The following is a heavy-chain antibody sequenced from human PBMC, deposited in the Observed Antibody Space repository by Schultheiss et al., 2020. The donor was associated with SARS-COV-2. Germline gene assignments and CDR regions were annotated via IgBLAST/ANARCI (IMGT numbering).Heavy chain of an antibody. CDR2: IYYSGST. D-gene: IGHD1-26*01. CDR3: ARDRTRGIVGATTADY. V-gene: IGHV4-31*03. Sequence: SQTLSLTCTVSGGSISSGGYYWSWIRQHPGKGLEWIGYIYYSGSTYYNPSLKSRVTISVDTSKNQFSLKLSSVTAADTAVYYCARDRTRGIVGATTADYWGQGTLVTVSS. CDR1: GGSISSGGYY. J-gene: IGHJ4*02.